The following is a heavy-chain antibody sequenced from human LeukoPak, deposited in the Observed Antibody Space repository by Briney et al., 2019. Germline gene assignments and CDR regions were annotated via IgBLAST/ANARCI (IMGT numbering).Heavy chain of an antibody. J-gene: IGHJ4*02. D-gene: IGHD3-3*01. Sequence: GASVKVSCKASGYTFTGYYMHWVRQAPGQGLEWMGWINPNSGGTNYAQKFQGRVTMTRDTSISTAYMELSRLRSDDTAVYYCARVPDYDLYYYFDYWGQGTLVTVSS. CDR1: GYTFTGYY. V-gene: IGHV1-2*02. CDR2: INPNSGGT. CDR3: ARVPDYDLYYYFDY.